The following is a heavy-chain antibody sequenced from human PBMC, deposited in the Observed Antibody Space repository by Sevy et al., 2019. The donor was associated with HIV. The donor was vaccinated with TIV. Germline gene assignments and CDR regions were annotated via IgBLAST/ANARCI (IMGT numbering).Heavy chain of an antibody. D-gene: IGHD3-22*01. J-gene: IGHJ6*02. Sequence: GGSLRLSCAASGFTVSSNYMSWVRQAPGKGLEWVSVIYSGGSTYYADSVKGGFTISRDNSKNTLYLQMNSLGAEDTAVYYCARSLGDYYDSGGYGYYYYYYGMDVWGQGTTVTVSS. CDR1: GFTVSSNY. CDR2: IYSGGST. CDR3: ARSLGDYYDSGGYGYYYYYYGMDV. V-gene: IGHV3-66*01.